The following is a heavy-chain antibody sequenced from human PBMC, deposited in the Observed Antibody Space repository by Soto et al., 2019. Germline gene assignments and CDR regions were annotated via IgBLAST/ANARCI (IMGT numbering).Heavy chain of an antibody. D-gene: IGHD5-12*01. V-gene: IGHV4-39*01. J-gene: IGHJ5*02. Sequence: PWETLSLTCTVSGVSISSRGYYWGWIRQFPGKGLEWIGTISYSGTTYYNPSRKSRVTISVDTSKNQFSLNLSSVTAADTAVYYCPRRGGGVVATENWFDPWGQGTLVTVSS. CDR1: GVSISSRGYY. CDR2: ISYSGTT. CDR3: PRRGGGVVATENWFDP.